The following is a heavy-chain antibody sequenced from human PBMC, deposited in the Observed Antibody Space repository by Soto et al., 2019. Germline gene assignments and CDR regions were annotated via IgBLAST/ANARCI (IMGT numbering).Heavy chain of an antibody. J-gene: IGHJ4*02. CDR2: IDPSDSYT. CDR1: GYTFTSYW. Sequence: PGESLKISCKGSGYTFTSYWINWVRQMPGKGLEWMGRIDPSDSYTNYSPSFQAHVTISVDKSINTAYLQWSSLKASDTAMYYCASLYSRSYAAFDSRGQRNLLTVSS. V-gene: IGHV5-10-1*01. CDR3: ASLYSRSYAAFDS. D-gene: IGHD6-6*01.